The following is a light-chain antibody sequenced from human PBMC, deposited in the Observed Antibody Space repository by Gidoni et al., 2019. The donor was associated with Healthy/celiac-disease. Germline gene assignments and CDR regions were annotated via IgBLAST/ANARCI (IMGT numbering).Light chain of an antibody. Sequence: DIQMTQYPSSLSASVGDRVTITCQASQDISNYLNWYQHKPGKAPKLLIYDASNLETGVPSRFSGSGSGTDFTFTISSLQPEDIATYYCQQYDNLPRTFGGGTKVEIK. CDR2: DAS. CDR3: QQYDNLPRT. V-gene: IGKV1-33*01. CDR1: QDISNY. J-gene: IGKJ4*01.